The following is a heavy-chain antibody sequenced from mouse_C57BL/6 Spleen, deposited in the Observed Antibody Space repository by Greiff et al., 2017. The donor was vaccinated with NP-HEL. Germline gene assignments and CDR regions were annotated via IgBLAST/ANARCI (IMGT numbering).Heavy chain of an antibody. J-gene: IGHJ2*01. V-gene: IGHV3-6*01. CDR1: GYSITSGYY. CDR2: ISYDGSN. Sequence: DVKLQESGPGLVKPSQSLSLTCSVTGYSITSGYYWNWIRQFPGNKLEWMGYISYDGSNNYNPSLKNRISITRDTSKNQFFLKLNSVTTEDTATYYCAREIYYDYDGFDYWGQGTTLTVSS. CDR3: AREIYYDYDGFDY. D-gene: IGHD2-4*01.